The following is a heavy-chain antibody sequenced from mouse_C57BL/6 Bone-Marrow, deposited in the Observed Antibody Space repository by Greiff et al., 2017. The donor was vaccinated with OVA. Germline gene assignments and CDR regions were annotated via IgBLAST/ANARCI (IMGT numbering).Heavy chain of an antibody. CDR3: ARGAGTGYYFDY. V-gene: IGHV2-2*01. Sequence: VKLQESGPGLVQPSQSLSITCTVSGFSLTSYGVHWVRQSPGKGLEWLGVIWSGGSTDYNAAFISRLSISKDNSKSQVFFKMNSLQADDTAIYYCARGAGTGYYFDYWGQGTTLTVSS. CDR1: GFSLTSYG. J-gene: IGHJ2*01. D-gene: IGHD4-1*01. CDR2: IWSGGST.